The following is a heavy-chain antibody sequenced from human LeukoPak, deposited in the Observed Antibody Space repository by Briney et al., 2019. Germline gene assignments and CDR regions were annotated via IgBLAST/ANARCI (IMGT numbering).Heavy chain of an antibody. D-gene: IGHD3-10*01. CDR2: IYHGGGS. J-gene: IGHJ3*02. CDR1: GGSISSINW. CDR3: ARPITSAITEDAFDI. Sequence: PSETLSLTCGVSGGSISSINWWCWVRQPPGRGLEWIGEIYHGGGSNYNPSLRSRVTMSLDKSKNQFSLKLSSVTAADTAVYYCARPITSAITEDAFDIWGQGTMVTVSS. V-gene: IGHV4-4*02.